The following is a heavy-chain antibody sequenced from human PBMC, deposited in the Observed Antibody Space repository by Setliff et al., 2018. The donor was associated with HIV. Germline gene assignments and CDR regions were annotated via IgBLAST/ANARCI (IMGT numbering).Heavy chain of an antibody. V-gene: IGHV4-4*07. CDR1: GDSISSYY. CDR2: IYTSGTT. Sequence: SETLSLTCTVSGDSISSYYWSWIRQTAGKGLEWIGRIYTSGTTNYKPSLKRRVTMSVDTSKNQFSLKLSPVTAADPAVYYCARNFWNGPPDYYYYGLDVWGQGTTVTVSS. J-gene: IGHJ6*02. D-gene: IGHD3-3*01. CDR3: ARNFWNGPPDYYYYGLDV.